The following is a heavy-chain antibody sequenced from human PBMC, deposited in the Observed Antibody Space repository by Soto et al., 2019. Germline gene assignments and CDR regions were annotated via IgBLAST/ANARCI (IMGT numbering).Heavy chain of an antibody. CDR3: AKDPTEVLGY. CDR2: ITFSGVST. V-gene: IGHV3-23*01. D-gene: IGHD3-10*01. Sequence: GGSLRLSCVASGFTFSNYVMSRVRQAPGKGLEWVSAITFSGVSTYYADSVKGRFTISRDNSKNTLYLQMNSLRAEDTALYYCAKDPTEVLGYWGQGTLVTVSS. CDR1: GFTFSNYV. J-gene: IGHJ4*02.